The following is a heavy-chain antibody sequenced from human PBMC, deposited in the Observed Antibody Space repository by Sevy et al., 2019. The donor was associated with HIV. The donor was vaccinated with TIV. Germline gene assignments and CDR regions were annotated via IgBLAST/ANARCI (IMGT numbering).Heavy chain of an antibody. J-gene: IGHJ4*02. CDR3: AKDHYFYFDSSGYYYGLDY. CDR2: ISYDRSNK. CDR1: GFTFSSYG. Sequence: GGSLRLSCAASGFTFSSYGMHWVRQAPGKGLEWVAVISYDRSNKYYADSVKGRFTISRDNSKNTLYLQMNSLRAEDTAVYYCAKDHYFYFDSSGYYYGLDYWGQGTLVTVSS. V-gene: IGHV3-30*18. D-gene: IGHD3-22*01.